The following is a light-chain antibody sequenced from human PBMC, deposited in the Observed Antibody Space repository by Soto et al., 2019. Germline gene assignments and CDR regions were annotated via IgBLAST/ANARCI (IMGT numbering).Light chain of an antibody. J-gene: IGLJ1*01. V-gene: IGLV2-14*03. CDR2: EVS. CDR3: SSYTASSTRV. CDR1: SSDVGGYNY. Sequence: QSVLTQPASVSGSPGQSITISCTGTSSDVGGYNYVSWSQQHPGKAPKLLISEVSNRPSGVSNRFSGSKSGNTASLTISRLHADDEADYYCSSYTASSTRVFGSGTKVTVL.